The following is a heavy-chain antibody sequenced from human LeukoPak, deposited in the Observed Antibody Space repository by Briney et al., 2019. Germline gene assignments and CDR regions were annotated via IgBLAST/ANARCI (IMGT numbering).Heavy chain of an antibody. CDR2: IKQDGSEK. V-gene: IGHV3-7*01. CDR3: ARDPGYCSGGSCQYYYYYYMGV. J-gene: IGHJ6*03. D-gene: IGHD2-15*01. Sequence: GGSLRLSCAASGFTFTTYWMSWVRQAPGKGLEWVANIKQDGSEKYYVDSVKGRFTISRDNAKNSLYLQMNSLRAEDTAVYYCARDPGYCSGGSCQYYYYYYMGVWGKGTTVTVSS. CDR1: GFTFTTYW.